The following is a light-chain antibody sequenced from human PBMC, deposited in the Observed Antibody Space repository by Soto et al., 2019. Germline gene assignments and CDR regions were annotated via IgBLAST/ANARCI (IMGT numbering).Light chain of an antibody. Sequence: EIVLTQSPGTLSLSPGERATLSCRASQSVTSNYLAWYQQKPGQAPRLVIYGASSRATGIPDRFSGSGSGTDFTLTISRLEPEDFAVYYCQQYGSSPQWTFGQGTKVEFK. J-gene: IGKJ1*01. V-gene: IGKV3-20*01. CDR1: QSVTSNY. CDR3: QQYGSSPQWT. CDR2: GAS.